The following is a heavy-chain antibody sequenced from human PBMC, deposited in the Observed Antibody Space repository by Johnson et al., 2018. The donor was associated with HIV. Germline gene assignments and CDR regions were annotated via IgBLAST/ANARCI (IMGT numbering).Heavy chain of an antibody. J-gene: IGHJ3*02. CDR3: AREGVGTTCPFDI. Sequence: VQLVESGGGLAQPGGSLRLSCAASRFTFSSYWMHWVRQAPGKGLVWVSRINSDGSSTTYADSVKGRFTISRDNAKNTLYLQMNSLRAEDTAMYYCAREGVGTTCPFDIWGQGTRVTVSS. D-gene: IGHD1-26*01. V-gene: IGHV3-74*01. CDR1: RFTFSSYW. CDR2: INSDGSST.